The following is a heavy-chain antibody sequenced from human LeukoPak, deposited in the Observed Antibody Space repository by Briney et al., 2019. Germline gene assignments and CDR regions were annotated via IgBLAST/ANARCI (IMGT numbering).Heavy chain of an antibody. CDR1: GYSISSGFY. CDR3: ARGRGYDWKLYFDY. J-gene: IGHJ4*02. D-gene: IGHD5-12*01. CDR2: IYHSGST. Sequence: SETLSLTCTVSGYSISSGFYWGWIRQPPGKGLEWIGTIYHSGSTFYNPSLKSRVTISVDTSKNQFSLKLSSVTAADTAVYYCARGRGYDWKLYFDYWGQGTLVTVSS. V-gene: IGHV4-38-2*02.